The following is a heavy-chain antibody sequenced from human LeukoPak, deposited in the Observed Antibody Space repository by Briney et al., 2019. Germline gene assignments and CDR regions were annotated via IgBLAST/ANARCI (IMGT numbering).Heavy chain of an antibody. J-gene: IGHJ5*02. D-gene: IGHD5-12*01. V-gene: IGHV3-21*01. CDR1: GFTFSSYS. Sequence: KPGGSLRLSCAASGFTFSSYSMNWVRQAPGKGLEWVSSISSSSSYIYYADSVKGRFTISRDNAKSSLYLQMNSLRAEDTAVYYCARGYSGYDIPPFDPWGQGTLVTVSS. CDR3: ARGYSGYDIPPFDP. CDR2: ISSSSSYI.